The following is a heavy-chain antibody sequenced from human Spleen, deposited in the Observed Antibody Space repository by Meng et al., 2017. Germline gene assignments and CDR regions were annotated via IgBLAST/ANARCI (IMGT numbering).Heavy chain of an antibody. CDR3: ARDELQYCSSTSCYDNY. CDR2: INPNSGGT. J-gene: IGHJ4*02. V-gene: IGHV1-2*06. CDR1: GYPFTGYY. D-gene: IGHD2-2*01. Sequence: QVQLGQSGAGVKKAGASGKVSCKASGYPFTGYYMHWVRQAPGQGLEWMGRINPNSGGTNYAQKFQGRVTMTRDTSISTAYMELSRLRSDETAVYYCARDELQYCSSTSCYDNYWGQGTLVTVSS.